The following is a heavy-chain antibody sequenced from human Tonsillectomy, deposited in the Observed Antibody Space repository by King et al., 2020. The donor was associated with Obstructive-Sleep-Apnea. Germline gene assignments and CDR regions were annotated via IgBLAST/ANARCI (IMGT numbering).Heavy chain of an antibody. J-gene: IGHJ5*02. Sequence: VQLQQWGAGLLKPSETLSLTCAVYGGSFSDYYWSWIRQPPGKGLEWIGEINHRGNTNYNPSLKSRVTISVDMAKNQFSLKLTSLTAADTAVYYCARGSGAADVNWFDPWGQGALVTVSS. CDR2: INHRGNT. V-gene: IGHV4-34*01. D-gene: IGHD6-13*01. CDR3: ARGSGAADVNWFDP. CDR1: GGSFSDYY.